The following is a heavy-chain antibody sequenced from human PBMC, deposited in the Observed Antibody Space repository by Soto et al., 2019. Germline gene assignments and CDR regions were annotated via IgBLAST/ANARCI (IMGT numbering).Heavy chain of an antibody. V-gene: IGHV1-2*02. Sequence: GASVKVSCKASGYTFTGYYMHWVRQAPGQGLEWMGWINPNSGGTNYAQKFQGRVTMTRDTSISTAYMELSRLRSDDTAVYYCATDSSRGVYCSSTSCLNWFDPWGQGTLVTVSS. CDR3: ATDSSRGVYCSSTSCLNWFDP. D-gene: IGHD2-2*01. CDR2: INPNSGGT. CDR1: GYTFTGYY. J-gene: IGHJ5*02.